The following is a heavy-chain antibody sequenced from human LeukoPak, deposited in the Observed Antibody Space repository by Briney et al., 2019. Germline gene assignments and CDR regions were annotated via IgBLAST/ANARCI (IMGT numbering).Heavy chain of an antibody. Sequence: GGSLRLSCAASGFTFSSYAMSWVRQAPGKGLEWVSAISGSGGSTYYADSVKGRFTIPRDNSKNTLYLQMNSLRAEDTAVYYCAKVFYDSSGPPGYWGQGTLVTVSS. J-gene: IGHJ4*02. CDR1: GFTFSSYA. CDR3: AKVFYDSSGPPGY. V-gene: IGHV3-23*01. D-gene: IGHD3-22*01. CDR2: ISGSGGST.